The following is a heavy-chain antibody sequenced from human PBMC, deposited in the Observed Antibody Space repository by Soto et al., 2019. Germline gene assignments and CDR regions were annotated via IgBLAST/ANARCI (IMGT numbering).Heavy chain of an antibody. V-gene: IGHV4-59*08. J-gene: IGHJ4*02. CDR3: GSARGARHGHSWSWLEG. CDR1: GGSISPYY. D-gene: IGHD6-13*01. Sequence: PETLSLTCTVPGGSISPYYSTWTRQPPGKGLEWIGYIYYSGRTNYNPSLKSRGTISVDTSKNQFSLKLSSVTAADTAVYDCGSARGARHGHSWSWLEGWGQGTLVTLAS. CDR2: IYYSGRT.